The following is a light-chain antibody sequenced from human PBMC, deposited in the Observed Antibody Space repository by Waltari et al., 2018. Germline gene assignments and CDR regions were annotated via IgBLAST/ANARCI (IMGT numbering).Light chain of an antibody. V-gene: IGLV3-21*04. CDR1: NIGRKR. Sequence: SYVVTQSPSVSVAPGATARITCGGDNIGRKRVHLYQQRPGQAPVLVISYDSDRPSGIPERFSGSNSGNTATLTISWVEAEDEADYYCLVWHSTIDHQGVFGGGTKLTVL. CDR2: YDS. J-gene: IGLJ2*01. CDR3: LVWHSTIDHQGV.